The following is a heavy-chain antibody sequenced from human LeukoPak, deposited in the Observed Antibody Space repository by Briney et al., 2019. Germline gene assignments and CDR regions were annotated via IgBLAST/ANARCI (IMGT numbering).Heavy chain of an antibody. Sequence: GRSLRLSCAASGFTFSTYAMHWVRQAPGKGLEWVAVISYDGSSKYFADSVKGRFTISRDNAKNSLYLQMNSLRTEDTAVYYCARGRGSWYGVYFDYWGQGTLVTVSS. CDR3: ARGRGSWYGVYFDY. V-gene: IGHV3-30-3*01. D-gene: IGHD6-13*01. J-gene: IGHJ4*02. CDR2: ISYDGSSK. CDR1: GFTFSTYA.